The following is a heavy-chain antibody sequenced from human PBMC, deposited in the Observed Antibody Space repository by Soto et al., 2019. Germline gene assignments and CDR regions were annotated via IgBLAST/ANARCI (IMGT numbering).Heavy chain of an antibody. CDR3: AHRGGKLGPFDY. D-gene: IGHD6-6*01. J-gene: IGHJ4*02. CDR2: IYWNDDK. V-gene: IGHV2-5*01. Sequence: QITLKESGPTLVKPTQTLTLTCTFSGFSLSTSGVGVGWIRQPPGKALEWLAFIYWNDDKRYSPSLKSRLTITKDTSKNQVVLTMTNMDPVDTATYYCAHRGGKLGPFDYWGQGTLVTVSS. CDR1: GFSLSTSGVG.